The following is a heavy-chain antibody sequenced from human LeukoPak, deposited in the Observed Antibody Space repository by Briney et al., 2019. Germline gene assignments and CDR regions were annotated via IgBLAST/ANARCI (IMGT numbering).Heavy chain of an antibody. V-gene: IGHV3-7*01. CDR2: IKQDGSEK. CDR3: ARWEGDYYCSSTSCYFDY. Sequence: PGGSLRLSCAASGFTFSSYWMSWVRQAPGKGLEWVANIKQDGSEKYYVDSVKGRFTISRDNAKNSLYLQMNSLRAEDTAVYYCARWEGDYYCSSTSCYFDYWGQGTLVTVSS. J-gene: IGHJ4*02. D-gene: IGHD2-2*01. CDR1: GFTFSSYW.